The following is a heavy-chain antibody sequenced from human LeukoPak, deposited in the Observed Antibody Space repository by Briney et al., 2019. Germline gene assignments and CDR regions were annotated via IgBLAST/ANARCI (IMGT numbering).Heavy chain of an antibody. Sequence: PGGSLRLSCAASGFTFSSYWMSWVRQAPGKGLGWVANIKQDGSEEYYVDSVKGRFTISRDNAKNSLYLQMNSLRAEDTAVYYCAREGRRAVITFGGVCYWGQGTLVTVSS. J-gene: IGHJ4*02. CDR3: AREGRRAVITFGGVCY. V-gene: IGHV3-7*03. D-gene: IGHD3-16*01. CDR2: IKQDGSEE. CDR1: GFTFSSYW.